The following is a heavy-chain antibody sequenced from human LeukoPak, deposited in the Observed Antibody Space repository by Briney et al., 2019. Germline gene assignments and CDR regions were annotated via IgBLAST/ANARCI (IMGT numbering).Heavy chain of an antibody. CDR2: INWNGGST. CDR3: AKGIAVAASGGFDY. V-gene: IGHV3-20*04. CDR1: GFTFDDYG. J-gene: IGHJ4*02. Sequence: GGSLRLSCAASGFTFDDYGMSWVRQVPGKGLEWVSGINWNGGSTGYADSVKGRFTISRDNAKNSLYLQMNSLRAEDMALYYCAKGIAVAASGGFDYWGQGTLVTVSS. D-gene: IGHD6-19*01.